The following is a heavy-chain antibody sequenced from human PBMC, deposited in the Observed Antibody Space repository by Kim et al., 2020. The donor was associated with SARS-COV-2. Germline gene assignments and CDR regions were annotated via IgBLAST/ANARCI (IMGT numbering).Heavy chain of an antibody. CDR2: IYYSGST. V-gene: IGHV4-59*01. CDR1: GGSISSYY. CDR3: ARVYYDSSGYYYLFDY. Sequence: SETLSLTCTVSGGSISSYYWSWIRQPPGKGLEWIGYIYYSGSTNYNPSLKSRVTISVDTSKNQFSLKLSSVTAADTAVYYCARVYYDSSGYYYLFDYWGQGTLVTVSS. J-gene: IGHJ4*02. D-gene: IGHD3-22*01.